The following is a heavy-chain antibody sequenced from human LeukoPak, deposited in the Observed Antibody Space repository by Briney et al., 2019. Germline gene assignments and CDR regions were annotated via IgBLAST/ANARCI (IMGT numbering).Heavy chain of an antibody. CDR2: INSDGSST. CDR3: ARDELPWLLRRVNY. D-gene: IGHD2-15*01. V-gene: IGHV3-74*01. Sequence: GGSLRLSCAASGFTFSNYAMSWVRQAPGKGLVWVSDINSDGSSTSYADSVKGRFSISRDNAKNTVYLQMNSLRADDTAVYYCARDELPWLLRRVNYWGQGTLVTVSS. J-gene: IGHJ4*02. CDR1: GFTFSNYA.